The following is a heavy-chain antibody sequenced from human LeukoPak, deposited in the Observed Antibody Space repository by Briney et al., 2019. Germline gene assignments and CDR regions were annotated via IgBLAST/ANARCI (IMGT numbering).Heavy chain of an antibody. Sequence: TTSETLSLTCTVSGGSISSYYWSWIRQPPGKALEWIGYIYTSGSTNYNPSLRSRLTISVDTSKNQFPLRLSSVTAADTAVYYCASVIPATSWFDPWGQGTLVTVSS. CDR1: GGSISSYY. J-gene: IGHJ5*02. CDR3: ASVIPATSWFDP. V-gene: IGHV4-4*09. CDR2: IYTSGST. D-gene: IGHD2-2*01.